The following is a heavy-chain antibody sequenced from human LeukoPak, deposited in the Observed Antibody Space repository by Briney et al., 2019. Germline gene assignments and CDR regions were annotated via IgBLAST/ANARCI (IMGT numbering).Heavy chain of an antibody. CDR2: IYYSGST. CDR3: ARHSGSYYQPLDY. D-gene: IGHD1-26*01. Sequence: SETLSLTCTVSGGSISSSGYYWGWIRQPPGKGLEWIGGIYYSGSTYYNPSLKSRVTVSVDTSRNQFSLKLSSVTAADTAVYYCARHSGSYYQPLDYWGQGTLVTVSS. V-gene: IGHV4-39*01. CDR1: GGSISSSGYY. J-gene: IGHJ4*02.